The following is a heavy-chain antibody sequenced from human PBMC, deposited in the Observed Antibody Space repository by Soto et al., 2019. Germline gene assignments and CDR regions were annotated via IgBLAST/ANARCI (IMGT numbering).Heavy chain of an antibody. V-gene: IGHV3-9*01. CDR1: GFTFDDYA. CDR2: ISWNSGSI. Sequence: GGSLRLSCAASGFTFDDYAMHWVRQAPGKGLEWVSGISWNSGSIGYADSVKGRFTISRDNAKNSLYLQMNSLRAEDTALYYCAKDTGDWDAFDIWGQGTMVTVSS. J-gene: IGHJ3*02. D-gene: IGHD7-27*01. CDR3: AKDTGDWDAFDI.